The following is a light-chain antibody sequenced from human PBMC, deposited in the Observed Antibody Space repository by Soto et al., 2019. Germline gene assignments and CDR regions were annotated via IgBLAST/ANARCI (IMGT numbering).Light chain of an antibody. CDR1: QDISNY. CDR2: DAS. CDR3: QQRSNWPTFT. Sequence: DIHITQSPSSLSASVGDRVTITCQASQDISNYLNWYQQKPGKAPKLMVYDASNLETGVPSRSSGSGSGTDFTFTISSLQTQDFAVYYCQQRSNWPTFTFGQGTRLEIK. V-gene: IGKV1-33*01. J-gene: IGKJ5*01.